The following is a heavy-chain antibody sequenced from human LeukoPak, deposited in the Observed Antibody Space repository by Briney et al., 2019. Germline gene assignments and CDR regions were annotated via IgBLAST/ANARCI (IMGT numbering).Heavy chain of an antibody. CDR2: INHSGST. V-gene: IGHV4-34*01. D-gene: IGHD2-2*01. CDR3: ARGRCSSTSCYGTLGLSWGDYYYYGMDV. CDR1: GGSFSGYY. Sequence: SETLSLTCAVYGGSFSGYYWSWIRQPPGKGLEWIGEINHSGSTNYNPSLKSRVTISVDTSKSQFSLKLSSVTAADTAVYYCARGRCSSTSCYGTLGLSWGDYYYYGMDVWGQGTTVTVSS. J-gene: IGHJ6*02.